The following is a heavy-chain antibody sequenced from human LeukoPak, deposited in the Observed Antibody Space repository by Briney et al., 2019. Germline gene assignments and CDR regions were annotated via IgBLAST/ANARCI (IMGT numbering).Heavy chain of an antibody. J-gene: IGHJ6*03. CDR2: IYYTGST. CDR3: ARSRPSSNWPNYYYYSMDV. CDR1: GGSIMSSSNY. D-gene: IGHD6-13*01. V-gene: IGHV4-39*07. Sequence: SETLSLTCSVSGGSIMSSSNYWGWIRQPPGKGLEWIGSIYYTGSTYYIPSLKSRVTISLDPSKNQFSLRLTSVTAADTAVYYCARSRPSSNWPNYYYYSMDVWGKGTTVSV.